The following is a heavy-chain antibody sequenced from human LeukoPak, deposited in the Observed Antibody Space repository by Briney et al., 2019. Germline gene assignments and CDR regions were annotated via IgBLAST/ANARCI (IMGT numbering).Heavy chain of an antibody. Sequence: PGESLRLSCATSGFTFSDYSMNWVRQAPGKGPEWVSYIDGAGDTIYYADSVKGRFTISRDNAKSSLDLQMNSLRDEDTAVYYCSRRFDSWGQGTLVTVSS. CDR1: GFTFSDYS. CDR2: IDGAGDTI. CDR3: SRRFDS. J-gene: IGHJ4*02. V-gene: IGHV3-48*02.